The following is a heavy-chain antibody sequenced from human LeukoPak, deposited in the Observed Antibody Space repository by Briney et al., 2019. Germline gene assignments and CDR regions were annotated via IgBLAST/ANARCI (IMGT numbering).Heavy chain of an antibody. J-gene: IGHJ5*02. V-gene: IGHV4-61*08. Sequence: SETLSLTCTVSGGSISSGGYYWSWIRQHPGKGLEWIGYIYYSGSTNYNPSLKSRVTISVDTSKNQFSLKLSSVTAADTAVYYCARLLRITIFGVARARFDPWGQGTLVTVSS. D-gene: IGHD3-3*01. CDR2: IYYSGST. CDR3: ARLLRITIFGVARARFDP. CDR1: GGSISSGGYY.